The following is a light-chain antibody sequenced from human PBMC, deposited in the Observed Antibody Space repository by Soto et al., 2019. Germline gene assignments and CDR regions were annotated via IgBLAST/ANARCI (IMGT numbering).Light chain of an antibody. CDR1: QSVTSIY. J-gene: IGKJ1*01. CDR2: GAS. Sequence: EIVLTQSPGTLSLSPGERATLSCRASQSVTSIYLAWYQQKPGQAPRLLIFGASSRATGIPDRFSGSGSGTDFTLTISRLEPEDSAVYYCQQYGSTPPWTFGQGTKVEIK. CDR3: QQYGSTPPWT. V-gene: IGKV3-20*01.